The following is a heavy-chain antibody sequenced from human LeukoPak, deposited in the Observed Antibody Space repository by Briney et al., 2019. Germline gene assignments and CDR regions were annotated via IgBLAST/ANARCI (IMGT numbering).Heavy chain of an antibody. V-gene: IGHV3-21*01. D-gene: IGHD6-13*01. Sequence: GGSLRLSCAASGFTFSSYSMNWVRQAPGKGLEWVSSISSSSSYIYYADSVKGRFTISRDNAKNSLYLQMNSLRAEDTAVYYCARYSAAATPPGPAPHKDAFDIWGQGTMVTVSS. J-gene: IGHJ3*02. CDR2: ISSSSSYI. CDR1: GFTFSSYS. CDR3: ARYSAAATPPGPAPHKDAFDI.